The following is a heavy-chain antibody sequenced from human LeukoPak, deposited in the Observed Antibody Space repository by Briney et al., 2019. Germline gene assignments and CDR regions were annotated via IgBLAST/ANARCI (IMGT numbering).Heavy chain of an antibody. CDR3: ARDILGYDSSGYYSSFDY. J-gene: IGHJ4*02. CDR1: GYTFTSYG. V-gene: IGHV1-18*01. Sequence: ASVKVSCKASGYTFTSYGISWVRQAPGQGLVWMGWISAYNGNTNYAQKLQGRVTMTTDTSTSTAYMELRSLRSDDTAVYYCARDILGYDSSGYYSSFDYWGQGTLATVSS. CDR2: ISAYNGNT. D-gene: IGHD3-22*01.